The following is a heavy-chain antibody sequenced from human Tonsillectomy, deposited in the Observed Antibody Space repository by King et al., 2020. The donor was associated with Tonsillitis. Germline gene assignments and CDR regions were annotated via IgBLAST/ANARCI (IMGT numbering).Heavy chain of an antibody. Sequence: VQLQESGPGLVKPSETLSPTCTVSGGSISSYYWSWIRQPAGKGLEWIGRIYTSGSTNYNPSLKSRVTMSVDTSKNQFSLKLSSVTAADTAVYYCARESGYYELYYFDYWGQGTLVTVSS. J-gene: IGHJ4*02. CDR3: ARESGYYELYYFDY. CDR2: IYTSGST. CDR1: GGSISSYY. V-gene: IGHV4-4*07. D-gene: IGHD3-22*01.